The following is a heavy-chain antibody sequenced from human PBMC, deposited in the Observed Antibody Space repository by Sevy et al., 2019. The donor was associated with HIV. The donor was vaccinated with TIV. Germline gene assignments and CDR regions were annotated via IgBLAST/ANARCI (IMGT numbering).Heavy chain of an antibody. Sequence: GGSLRLSCAASGFTITGKAVHWVRQAPGKGLEWVAVISYDGNNKNYADSVKGRFNISRDKSKNVVYLELNSLRAEDTAVYYWAREYSDGDKYDFFSGYYHSYYYGMDVWGQGTTVTVSS. CDR1: GFTITGKA. D-gene: IGHD3-22*01. CDR2: ISYDGNNK. CDR3: AREYSDGDKYDFFSGYYHSYYYGMDV. V-gene: IGHV3-30-3*01. J-gene: IGHJ6*02.